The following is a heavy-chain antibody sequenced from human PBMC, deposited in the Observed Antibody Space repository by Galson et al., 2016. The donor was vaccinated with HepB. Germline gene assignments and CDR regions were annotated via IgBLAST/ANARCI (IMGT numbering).Heavy chain of an antibody. CDR2: IGNKANSYIT. CDR1: GFTFSDRY. Sequence: SLRLSCAASGFTFSDRYMDRVRQAPGKGLEWVGRIGNKANSYITEYAASVKGRFTISRDDSENSLYLQMNSLKTEDTAVYYCATGATGTTDYWGQGTLVTVSS. V-gene: IGHV3-72*01. J-gene: IGHJ4*02. CDR3: ATGATGTTDY. D-gene: IGHD1-1*01.